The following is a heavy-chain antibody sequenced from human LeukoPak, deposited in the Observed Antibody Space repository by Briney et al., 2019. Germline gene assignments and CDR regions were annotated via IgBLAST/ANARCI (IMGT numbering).Heavy chain of an antibody. D-gene: IGHD5-24*01. J-gene: IGHJ5*01. V-gene: IGHV4-39*01. Sequence: RPSETLSLTCTVSGGSISSSSYYWGWIRQPPGKGLEWIGSMYYSGRTYSGSTYYNPSLKSRVTISVDTSKNQFSLNLKSVTAADTAVYYCARAEMTDTWGFDSWGQGTLVTVSS. CDR1: GGSISSSSYY. CDR3: ARAEMTDTWGFDS. CDR2: MYYSGRTYSGST.